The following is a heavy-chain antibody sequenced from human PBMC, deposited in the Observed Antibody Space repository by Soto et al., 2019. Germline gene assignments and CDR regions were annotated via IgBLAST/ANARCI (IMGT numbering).Heavy chain of an antibody. J-gene: IGHJ5*02. CDR3: ARDQSYYGDSDGRFDP. D-gene: IGHD4-17*01. Sequence: SETLSLTCTVSGGSISSYYWSWIRQPPGKGLEWIGYIYYSGSTNYNPSLKSRVTISVDTSKNQFSLKLSSVTAADTAVYYCARDQSYYGDSDGRFDPWGQGTLVTVSS. CDR2: IYYSGST. V-gene: IGHV4-59*01. CDR1: GGSISSYY.